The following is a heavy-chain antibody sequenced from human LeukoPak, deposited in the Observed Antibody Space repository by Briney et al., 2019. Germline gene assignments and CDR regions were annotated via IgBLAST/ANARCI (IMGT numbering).Heavy chain of an antibody. V-gene: IGHV4-61*02. J-gene: IGHJ5*02. CDR2: IYTSGST. CDR1: GGSISSGSYS. CDR3: ARDRGSSWYVDWFDP. Sequence: SQTLSLTCTVSGGSISSGSYSWSWIRQPTGKGLEWIGRIYTSGSTNSNPSLKSRVTISVDTSKNQSSLKRSSVTAADTAVYYCARDRGSSWYVDWFDPWGQGTLVTVSS. D-gene: IGHD6-13*01.